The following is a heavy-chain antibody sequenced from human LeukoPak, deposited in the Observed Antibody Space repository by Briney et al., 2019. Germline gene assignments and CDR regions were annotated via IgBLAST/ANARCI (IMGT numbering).Heavy chain of an antibody. CDR3: ARGGTVLRPNSPYDY. CDR1: GCTFTGYY. J-gene: IGHJ4*02. D-gene: IGHD4-17*01. V-gene: IGHV1-46*01. CDR2: INPSGGRT. Sequence: ASVKVSCKASGCTFTGYYMHWVRLAPGQGLEWMGIINPSGGRTSYAQKFQGRVTMTRDTSTSTVYMELSSLRSDDTAVYYCARGGTVLRPNSPYDYWGQGTLVTVSS.